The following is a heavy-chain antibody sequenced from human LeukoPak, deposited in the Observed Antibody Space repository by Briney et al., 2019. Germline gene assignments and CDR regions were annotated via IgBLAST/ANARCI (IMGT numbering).Heavy chain of an antibody. CDR3: ARQPRDGYYYYGMDV. J-gene: IGHJ6*02. CDR2: IYPGDSDT. Sequence: GESLKISCKGSGYSFTSYWIGWVRQMTGKGLEWMGIIYPGDSDTRYSPSFQGQVTISADKSISTAYLQWSSLKASDTATYYCARQPRDGYYYYGMDVWGQGTTVTVSS. D-gene: IGHD5-24*01. CDR1: GYSFTSYW. V-gene: IGHV5-51*01.